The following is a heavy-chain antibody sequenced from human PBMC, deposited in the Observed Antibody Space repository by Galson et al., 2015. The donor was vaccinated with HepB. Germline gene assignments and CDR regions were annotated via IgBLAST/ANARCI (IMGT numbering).Heavy chain of an antibody. CDR2: MYYTGRT. CDR1: GTSISSYY. J-gene: IGHJ5*01. CDR3: ARDMYCGGECYDS. Sequence: SLTCTVSGTSISSYYWSWIRQPPGKGLEWIGYMYYTGRTHYNPSLKSRVTISPDTAKKQFSLKLSSVTAADTAVYYCARDMYCGGECYDSWGQGTLVTVSS. V-gene: IGHV4-59*01. D-gene: IGHD2-21*01.